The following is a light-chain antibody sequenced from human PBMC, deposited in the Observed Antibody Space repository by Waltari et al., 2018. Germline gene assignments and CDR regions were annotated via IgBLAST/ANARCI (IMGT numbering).Light chain of an antibody. J-gene: IGKJ1*01. Sequence: DVQMTQSPSSLSASVGDRVTITCRASESISNSLNWYQQKPGKAPKLLIYASSRVQSGVPSRFSGRGSGTDFTLTINSLQPEDFAAYYCHLTYSPHRPFGQGTKVQIK. CDR1: ESISNS. V-gene: IGKV1-39*01. CDR2: ASS. CDR3: HLTYSPHRP.